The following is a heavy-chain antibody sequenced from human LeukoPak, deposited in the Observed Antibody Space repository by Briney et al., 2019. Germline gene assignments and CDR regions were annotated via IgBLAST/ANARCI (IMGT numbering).Heavy chain of an antibody. CDR3: ARENVVITAQGFDY. J-gene: IGHJ4*02. V-gene: IGHV4-31*03. D-gene: IGHD2-15*01. CDR2: VYYTGNI. CDR1: GGSISSGGYF. Sequence: SETLSLTCTVSGGSISSGGYFWSWIRQHPGKGLEWIGYVYYTGNIYYNPSLKSRLIISVDTPKNQFSLKLRSVTTADTAVYYCARENVVITAQGFDYWGQGTLVTVSS.